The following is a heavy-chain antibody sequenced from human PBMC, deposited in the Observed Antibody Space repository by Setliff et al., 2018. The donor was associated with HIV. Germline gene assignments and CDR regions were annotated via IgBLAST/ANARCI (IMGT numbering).Heavy chain of an antibody. Sequence: GASVKVSCKASGYTFTSSDINWVRQATGQGLEWMGWMNPNSGNTGYAQKFQGRVTMTRDTSTSTVYMELSSLRSEDTAVYYCARVEIQLWLLGPFDPWGQGTLVTVSS. CDR3: ARVEIQLWLLGPFDP. V-gene: IGHV1-8*02. CDR2: MNPNSGNT. D-gene: IGHD3-10*01. J-gene: IGHJ5*02. CDR1: GYTFTSSD.